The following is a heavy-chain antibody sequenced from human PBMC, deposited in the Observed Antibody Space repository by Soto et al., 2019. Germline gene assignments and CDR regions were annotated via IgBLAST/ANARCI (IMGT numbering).Heavy chain of an antibody. CDR1: GGSFSGYY. J-gene: IGHJ4*02. V-gene: IGHV4-34*01. CDR3: ARARGDYLYYFDY. D-gene: IGHD4-17*01. Sequence: SETLSLTCAVYGGSFSGYYWRWIRQPPGKGLEWIGEINHSGSTNYNPSLKSRVTISVDTSKNQFSLKLSSVTAADTAVYYCARARGDYLYYFDYWGQGTLVTVSS. CDR2: INHSGST.